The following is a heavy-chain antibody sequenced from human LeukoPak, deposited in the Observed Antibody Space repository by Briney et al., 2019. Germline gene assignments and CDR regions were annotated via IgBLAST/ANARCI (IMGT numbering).Heavy chain of an antibody. D-gene: IGHD3-10*01. J-gene: IGHJ4*02. Sequence: ASVKVSCKASGGTFSSYAISWVRQAPGQGLEWMGGIIPIFGTANYAQKFQGRVTITADKSTSTAYMELSSLRSEGTAVYYCARDSNSGEDYWGQGTLVTVSS. CDR2: IIPIFGTA. CDR1: GGTFSSYA. CDR3: ARDSNSGEDY. V-gene: IGHV1-69*06.